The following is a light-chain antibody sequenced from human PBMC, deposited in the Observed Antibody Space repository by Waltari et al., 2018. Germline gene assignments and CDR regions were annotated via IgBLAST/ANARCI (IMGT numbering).Light chain of an antibody. J-gene: IGLJ2*01. Sequence: QSALTQPASVSGSPGQSITIPCTGTSSDVGNYKRFSWYQQHPGKAPKRMIYAVSKRPSGVSDRFSGSKSGDMASLTISGLQPEDEAEYFCSSYAGSSKGVFGGGTKVTVL. V-gene: IGLV2-23*02. CDR1: SSDVGNYKR. CDR3: SSYAGSSKGV. CDR2: AVS.